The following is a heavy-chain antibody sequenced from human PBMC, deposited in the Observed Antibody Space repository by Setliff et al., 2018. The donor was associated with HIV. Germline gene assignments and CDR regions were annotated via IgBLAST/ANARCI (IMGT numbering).Heavy chain of an antibody. V-gene: IGHV4-34*01. Sequence: SETLSLTCAVYGGSLNNHFWTWIRQAPGKGLEWIAEINHSGDSNYSPSLKSRVTISVDTSNNQFTLRLKSVTAADTAVYYCARLGRNLRFLTVWGQGTTVTVSS. D-gene: IGHD3-3*01. CDR1: GGSLNNHF. CDR3: ARLGRNLRFLTV. J-gene: IGHJ6*02. CDR2: INHSGDS.